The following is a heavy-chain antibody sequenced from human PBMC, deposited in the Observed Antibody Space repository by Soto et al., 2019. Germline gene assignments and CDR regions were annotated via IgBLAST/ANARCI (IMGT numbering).Heavy chain of an antibody. Sequence: GGPLRLSCTASGFTFGDYAMSWVRQAPGKGLEWVGFIRSKAYGGTTEYAASVKGRFTISRDDSKSIAYLQMNSLKTEDTAVYYCTREGKGSSWSYYYGMDVWGQGTTVTVSS. V-gene: IGHV3-49*04. J-gene: IGHJ6*02. D-gene: IGHD6-13*01. CDR3: TREGKGSSWSYYYGMDV. CDR2: IRSKAYGGTT. CDR1: GFTFGDYA.